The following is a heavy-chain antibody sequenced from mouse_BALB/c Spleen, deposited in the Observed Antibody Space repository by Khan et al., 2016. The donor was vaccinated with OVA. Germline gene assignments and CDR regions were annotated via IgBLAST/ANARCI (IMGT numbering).Heavy chain of an antibody. CDR3: ARQPYYHYYIMDY. CDR1: GVSLTNYG. D-gene: IGHD2-10*01. V-gene: IGHV2-6-1*01. J-gene: IGHJ4*01. Sequence: VQLQESGPGLVAPSQSLSIICTISGVSLTNYGVHWVRQPPGKGLEWLVVIWSDGSTTYNSALKSRLSISKDNSKSQVFLKMNSLQTDDTAMYYCARQPYYHYYIMDYWGQGTSVTGSS. CDR2: IWSDGST.